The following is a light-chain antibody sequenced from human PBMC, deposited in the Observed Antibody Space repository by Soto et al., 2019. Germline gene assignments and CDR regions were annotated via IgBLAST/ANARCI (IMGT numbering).Light chain of an antibody. CDR3: LQYDRYPLT. V-gene: IGKV1-5*03. CDR2: KAS. CDR1: QSISDW. Sequence: DIQMTQSPSILSASVGDRVTVTCRASQSISDWLAWYQQKPGRAPKFLIYKASILQRGVPSRFSGTGSGTEFTLTISSLQPDDFTTYYCLQYDRYPLTFGGGTKVEIK. J-gene: IGKJ4*01.